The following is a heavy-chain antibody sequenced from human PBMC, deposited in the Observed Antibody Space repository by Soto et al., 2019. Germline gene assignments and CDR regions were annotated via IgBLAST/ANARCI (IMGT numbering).Heavy chain of an antibody. CDR3: ARHGAYFDH. J-gene: IGHJ4*02. V-gene: IGHV5-51*01. Sequence: GELLRISSKGSGYNFIAYGIGWVRQMPGKGLEWMGIVYPGDSDTTYSPSFQGQVTISADKSISTAYLQWSSLKASDTAMYFCARHGAYFDHWGQGTLVTVSS. CDR1: GYNFIAYG. CDR2: VYPGDSDT. D-gene: IGHD3-16*01.